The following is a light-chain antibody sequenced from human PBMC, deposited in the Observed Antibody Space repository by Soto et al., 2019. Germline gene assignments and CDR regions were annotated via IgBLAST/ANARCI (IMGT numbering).Light chain of an antibody. CDR2: LNSDGSH. CDR3: QTWGTGAVV. J-gene: IGLJ2*01. Sequence: QSVLTQSPSASASLGASVKLTCTLSSGHSYYAIAWHQQQPEKGPRYLMKLNSDGSHSKGDGITDRFSGSSSGAERYLAISSLQSEDEADYYCQTWGTGAVVFGGGTKLTLL. V-gene: IGLV4-69*01. CDR1: SGHSYYA.